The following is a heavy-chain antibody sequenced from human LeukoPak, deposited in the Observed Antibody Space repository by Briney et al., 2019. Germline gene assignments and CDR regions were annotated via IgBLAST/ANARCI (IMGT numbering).Heavy chain of an antibody. CDR3: ARDTSSPT. D-gene: IGHD2-2*01. CDR2: ITNRGDTV. CDR1: GFTFSDYY. Sequence: PGGSLRLSCAASGFTFSDYYMTWVRQAPGKGLEWLSYITNRGDTVFYADSVKGRFTVSRDNSKNTVSLQMNSLRAEDTAVYYCARDTSSPTWGQGTLDTVSS. V-gene: IGHV3-11*01. J-gene: IGHJ1*01.